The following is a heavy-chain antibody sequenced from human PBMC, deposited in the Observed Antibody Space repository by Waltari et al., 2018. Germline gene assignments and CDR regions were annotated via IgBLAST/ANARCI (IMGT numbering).Heavy chain of an antibody. J-gene: IGHJ4*02. CDR3: AKGVSKWRMDS. CDR2: ISSSTSNI. V-gene: IGHV3-21*02. CDR1: GFIFSRYS. D-gene: IGHD2-8*01. Sequence: EVQLVESGGGLVKPGGSLRLSCAASGFIFSRYSMNWVRQAPGKGREWVSFISSSTSNIYYVDSVKGRFTISRDNANNSLYLQMNSLRVEDTAVYYCAKGVSKWRMDSWGRGILVTVSS.